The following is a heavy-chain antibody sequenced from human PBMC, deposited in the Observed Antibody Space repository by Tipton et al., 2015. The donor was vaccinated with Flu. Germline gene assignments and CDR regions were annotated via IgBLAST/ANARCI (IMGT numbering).Heavy chain of an antibody. D-gene: IGHD6-13*01. CDR1: GFTFSSYA. V-gene: IGHV3-23*01. CDR2: ISGSGGST. CDR3: ANSRSSSWSGFDY. Sequence: SLRLSCAASGFTFSSYAMSWVRQAPGKGLEWVSAISGSGGSTYYADSVKGRFTISRDNSKNTLYLQMNSLRAEDTAVYYCANSRSSSWSGFDYWGQGTLVTVSS. J-gene: IGHJ4*02.